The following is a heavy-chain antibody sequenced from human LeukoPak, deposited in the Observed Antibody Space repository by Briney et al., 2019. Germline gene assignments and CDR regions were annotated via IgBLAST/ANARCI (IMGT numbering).Heavy chain of an antibody. D-gene: IGHD1-1*01. J-gene: IGHJ5*02. CDR1: GYTFTGYY. V-gene: IGHV1-2*02. CDR3: ARDSTDNWNDWFDP. Sequence: ASVKVSCKASGYTFTGYYMHWVRQAPGQGLEWMGWINPNSGGTNYAQKFQGRVTMTRDTSISTAYMELSRLRSDDTAVYYCARDSTDNWNDWFDPWGQGTLVTVSS. CDR2: INPNSGGT.